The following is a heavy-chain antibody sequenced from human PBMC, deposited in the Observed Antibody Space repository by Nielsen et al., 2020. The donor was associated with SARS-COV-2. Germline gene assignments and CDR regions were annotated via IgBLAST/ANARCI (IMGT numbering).Heavy chain of an antibody. D-gene: IGHD6-13*01. CDR3: ARIREAAAGIDY. Sequence: SGPTLVKPTETLTLTCTVSGFSLSNARMGVSWIRQPPGKALEWLAHIFSNDEKSYSTSLKSRLTISKDTSKSQVVLTMTNMDPADTATYYCARIREAAAGIDYWGQGTLVTVSS. V-gene: IGHV2-26*01. CDR1: GFSLSNARMG. J-gene: IGHJ4*02. CDR2: IFSNDEK.